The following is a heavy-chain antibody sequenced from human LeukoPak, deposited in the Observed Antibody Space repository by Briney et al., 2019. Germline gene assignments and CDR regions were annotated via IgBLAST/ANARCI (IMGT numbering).Heavy chain of an antibody. CDR1: GGSISSYY. CDR3: PRISTVGDYFDY. D-gene: IGHD1-26*01. V-gene: IGHV4-59*08. Sequence: PSETLSLTCTVSGGSISSYYWSWIRQPPGKGLEWIGYIYYRGSTNYNPSLKSRVPISVDTSKNQFSLKLSSVTAADTAVYYFPRISTVGDYFDYWGQGTLVTVSS. J-gene: IGHJ4*02. CDR2: IYYRGST.